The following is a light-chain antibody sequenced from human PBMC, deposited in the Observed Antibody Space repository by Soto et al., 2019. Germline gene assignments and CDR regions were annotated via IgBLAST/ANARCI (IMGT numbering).Light chain of an antibody. CDR2: AAS. CDR3: QNLDSAAFT. CDR1: QGISNY. Sequence: DIQMTQSPSSLSASVGDRVTITCRASQGISNYLAWYQQRPGKVPKLLIYAASTLQSGVPSRFSGSGSGTDFTLTISSLLPEDVATYYCQNLDSAAFTFGPGTKVDSK. J-gene: IGKJ3*01. V-gene: IGKV1-27*01.